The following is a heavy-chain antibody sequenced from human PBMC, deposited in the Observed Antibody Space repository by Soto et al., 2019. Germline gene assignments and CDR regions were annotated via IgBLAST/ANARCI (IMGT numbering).Heavy chain of an antibody. J-gene: IGHJ6*02. CDR2: INPSGGST. CDR3: AREVERAAAGPFYYYAMDV. Sequence: ASVKVSCKASGYTFTSYYMHWVRQAPGQGLEWMGIINPSGGSTSYAQKFQGRVTMTRDTSTSTVYMELRSLRSEDTAIYYCAREVERAAAGPFYYYAMDVWGQGTTVTVSS. V-gene: IGHV1-46*01. CDR1: GYTFTSYY. D-gene: IGHD6-13*01.